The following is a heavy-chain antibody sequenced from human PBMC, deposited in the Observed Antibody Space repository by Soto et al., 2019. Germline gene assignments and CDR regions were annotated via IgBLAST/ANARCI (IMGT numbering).Heavy chain of an antibody. CDR1: GGSISSSSYY. Sequence: SETLSLTCTVSGGSISSSSYYWGWIRQPPGKGLEWIGSIYYSGSTYYNPSLKSRVTISVDTSKNQFSLKLSSVTAADTAVYYCARHTTYDYSNLRPANWFDPWGQGTLVTVS. CDR3: ARHTTYDYSNLRPANWFDP. CDR2: IYYSGST. D-gene: IGHD4-4*01. J-gene: IGHJ5*02. V-gene: IGHV4-39*01.